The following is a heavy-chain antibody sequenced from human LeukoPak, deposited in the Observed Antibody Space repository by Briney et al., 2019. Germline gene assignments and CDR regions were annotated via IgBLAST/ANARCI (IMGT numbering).Heavy chain of an antibody. V-gene: IGHV4-59*01. CDR3: ARGLQEWGRYYYGMDV. CDR2: IYYSGST. D-gene: IGHD3-3*01. CDR1: GGSISSYY. Sequence: SETLSLTCTVSGGSISSYYWSWIRQPPGKGLEWIGYIYYSGSTNYNPSLKSRVTISVDTSKNQFSLKLSSVTAADTAVYYCARGLQEWGRYYYGMDVWGQGTTVTVSS. J-gene: IGHJ6*02.